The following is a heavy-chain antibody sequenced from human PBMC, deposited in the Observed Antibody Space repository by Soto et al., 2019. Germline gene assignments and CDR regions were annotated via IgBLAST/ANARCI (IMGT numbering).Heavy chain of an antibody. CDR1: GGSISSYY. CDR3: ATGAIFGVVNPPAYYYSGNYV. V-gene: IGHV4-59*01. D-gene: IGHD3-3*01. Sequence: PSETLSLTCTVSGGSISSYYWSWIRQPPGKGLEWIGYIYYSGSTNYNPSLKSRVTISVDTSKNQFSLKLSSVTAADTAVYYCATGAIFGVVNPPAYYYSGNYVWGQETTLTVSS. CDR2: IYYSGST. J-gene: IGHJ6*02.